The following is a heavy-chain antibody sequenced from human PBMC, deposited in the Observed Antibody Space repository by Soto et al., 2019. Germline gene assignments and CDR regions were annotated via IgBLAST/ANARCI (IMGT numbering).Heavy chain of an antibody. CDR1: GFTFGDYA. D-gene: IGHD1-26*01. V-gene: IGHV3-9*01. CDR2: ISWNSGII. J-gene: IGHJ3*01. CDR3: AKDIEWGGSHLNHAFDV. Sequence: EMKLVESGGGLVQPGRSLRLSCEASGFTFGDYAMHWVRQAPGKGLEWVSSISWNSGIIDYADSVKGRFTISRDNVKNSLYLQMYSLRPDDTALYCAKDIEWGGSHLNHAFDVWGQGSLVSVSA.